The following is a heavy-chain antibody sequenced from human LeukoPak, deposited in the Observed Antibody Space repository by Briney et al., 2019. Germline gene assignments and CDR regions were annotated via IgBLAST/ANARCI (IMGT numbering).Heavy chain of an antibody. CDR3: ARGRGSATYYYMDV. CDR1: GYTFTSYD. Sequence: ASVKVSCKASGYTFTSYDINWVRQATGQGLEWMGWINPNSGGTNYAQKFQGRVTMTRDTSISTAYMELSSLRSEDTAVYYCARGRGSATYYYMDVWGKGTTVIVSS. CDR2: INPNSGGT. D-gene: IGHD1-26*01. J-gene: IGHJ6*03. V-gene: IGHV1-2*02.